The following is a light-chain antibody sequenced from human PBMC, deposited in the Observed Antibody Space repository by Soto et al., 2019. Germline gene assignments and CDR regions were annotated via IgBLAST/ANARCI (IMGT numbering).Light chain of an antibody. CDR2: WAS. V-gene: IGKV4-1*01. Sequence: DIVMTQSPDSLAVSLGERATINCKSSQSVLYSSNNKNYLAWYQQKPGQPPKLLIYWASTWESGVPDRFSGSGSGTDFTLTISSLQAEDVAVYYCQQYYSTPLTFGGGTKVEI. CDR1: QSVLYSSNNKNY. J-gene: IGKJ4*01. CDR3: QQYYSTPLT.